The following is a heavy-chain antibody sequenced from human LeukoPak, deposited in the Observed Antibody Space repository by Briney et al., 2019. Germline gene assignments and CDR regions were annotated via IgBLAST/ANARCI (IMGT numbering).Heavy chain of an antibody. Sequence: GASVKVSCKASGYTFTSYAMNWVRQAPGQGLEWMGWINTNTGNPTYAQGFTGRFVFSLDTSVSTAYLQISSLKAEDTAVYYCARDGMKRYCSGGSCFADWFDPWGQGTLVTVSS. CDR2: INTNTGNP. J-gene: IGHJ5*02. CDR3: ARDGMKRYCSGGSCFADWFDP. CDR1: GYTFTSYA. V-gene: IGHV7-4-1*02. D-gene: IGHD2-15*01.